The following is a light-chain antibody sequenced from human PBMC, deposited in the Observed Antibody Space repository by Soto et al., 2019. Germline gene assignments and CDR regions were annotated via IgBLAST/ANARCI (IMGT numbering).Light chain of an antibody. V-gene: IGKV1-13*02. CDR3: KQFNSYPAWT. Sequence: AIQLTQSPSSLSASVGDRVTITCRASQGISSALAWYQQKPGKAPKLLIYDASSLKSGVPSRFSGSGSGTDFTLTISSLQPEDFATYYCKQFNSYPAWTFGQGTKVEIK. CDR1: QGISSA. J-gene: IGKJ1*01. CDR2: DAS.